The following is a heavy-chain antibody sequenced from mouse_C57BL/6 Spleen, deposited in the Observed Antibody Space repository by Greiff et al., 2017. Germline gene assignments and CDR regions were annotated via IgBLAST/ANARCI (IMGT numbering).Heavy chain of an antibody. V-gene: IGHV1-82*01. CDR2: IYPGDGDT. CDR1: GYAFSSSW. J-gene: IGHJ4*01. Sequence: QVQLQQSGPELVKPGASVKISCKASGYAFSSSWMNWVKQRPGKGLEWIGRIYPGDGDTNYNGKFKGKATLTADKSSSTAYMQLSSLTSEDSAVYFCARSTVVPMDDWGQGTSVTVSS. CDR3: ARSTVVPMDD. D-gene: IGHD1-1*01.